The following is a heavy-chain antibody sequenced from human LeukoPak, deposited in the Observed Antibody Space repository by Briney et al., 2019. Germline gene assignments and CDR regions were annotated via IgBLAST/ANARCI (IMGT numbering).Heavy chain of an antibody. D-gene: IGHD3-22*01. J-gene: IGHJ4*02. CDR2: ISSSSSII. V-gene: IGHV3-48*01. Sequence: GGSLRLSCAASGFTFSSYNMNWVRQAPGKGLEWVSYISSSSSIIYYADSVKGRFSISRDNAKNLLYLQINSLRAEDTAVYYCARMGYYDSSGYYPGEVDRIYFDYWGQGTLVTVSS. CDR1: GFTFSSYN. CDR3: ARMGYYDSSGYYPGEVDRIYFDY.